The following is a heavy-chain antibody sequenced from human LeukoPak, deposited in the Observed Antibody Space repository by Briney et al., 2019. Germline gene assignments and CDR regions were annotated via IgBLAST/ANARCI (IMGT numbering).Heavy chain of an antibody. D-gene: IGHD5-12*01. J-gene: IGHJ4*02. Sequence: GGSPRLSCAASGFTFSSYGMHWVRQAPGKGLEWVAVISYDGSNKYYADSVKGRFTISRDNSKNTLYLQMNSLRAEDTAVYYCAKDRGYGLVDYWGQGTLVTVSS. CDR2: ISYDGSNK. CDR1: GFTFSSYG. CDR3: AKDRGYGLVDY. V-gene: IGHV3-30*18.